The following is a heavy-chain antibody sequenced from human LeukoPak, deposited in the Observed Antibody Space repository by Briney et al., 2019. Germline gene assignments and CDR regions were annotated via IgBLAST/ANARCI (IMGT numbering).Heavy chain of an antibody. CDR2: ISDCGGST. V-gene: IGHV3-23*01. CDR3: ARGGPPRDAFDI. D-gene: IGHD3-16*01. J-gene: IGHJ3*02. Sequence: GGSLRLSCAASGFTFGSYAMNWVRQAPGKGLEWVSTISDCGGSTYYADSVKGRFTISRDNSKNTLYMQMNSLRADDTAVYYCARGGPPRDAFDIWGQGTMVTVSS. CDR1: GFTFGSYA.